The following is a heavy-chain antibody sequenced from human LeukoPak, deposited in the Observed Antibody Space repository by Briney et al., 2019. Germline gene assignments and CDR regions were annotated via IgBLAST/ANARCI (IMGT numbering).Heavy chain of an antibody. V-gene: IGHV3-48*03. Sequence: GGSLRLSCAASEFTFSSYEMNWVRQAPGKGLECVSYISGCGNTIYYAVSVKRRFTISRDNAKNTLYLQMKTPRAEDTAVYYCARIPDYYYDSSGYVAWGQGTLVTVSS. J-gene: IGHJ5*02. D-gene: IGHD3-22*01. CDR3: ARIPDYYYDSSGYVA. CDR1: EFTFSSYE. CDR2: ISGCGNTI.